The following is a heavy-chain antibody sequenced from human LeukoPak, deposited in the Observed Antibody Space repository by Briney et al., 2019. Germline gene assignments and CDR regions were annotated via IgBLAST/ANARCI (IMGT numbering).Heavy chain of an antibody. CDR1: GFTFGDYA. CDR2: IYSGGTT. CDR3: ARRAGGLARNNWFDP. V-gene: IGHV3-66*01. J-gene: IGHJ5*02. Sequence: PGGSLRLSCTASGFTFGDYAMSWVRQAPGKGLEWVSLIYSGGTTYYADSVKGRFTISRDNSKNTLYLQMNGLRAEDTAVYYCARRAGGLARNNWFDPWGQGTLVTVSS. D-gene: IGHD3-16*01.